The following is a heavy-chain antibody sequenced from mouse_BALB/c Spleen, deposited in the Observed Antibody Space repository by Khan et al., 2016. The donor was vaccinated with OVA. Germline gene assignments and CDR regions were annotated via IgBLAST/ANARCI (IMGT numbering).Heavy chain of an antibody. J-gene: IGHJ4*01. V-gene: IGHV1-18*01. CDR1: GYTFTEYT. D-gene: IGHD3-3*01. CDR3: ARDAGRY. Sequence: EVQLHQSGPELVKPGASVKISCKTSGYTFTEYTLHWVKQSHGKSLEWIGVINPKNGVTSYNQKFKGKATLTVDKSSSTAYMEFRCLTSEDSAVYYCARDAGRYRGQGTSVTVSS. CDR2: INPKNGVT.